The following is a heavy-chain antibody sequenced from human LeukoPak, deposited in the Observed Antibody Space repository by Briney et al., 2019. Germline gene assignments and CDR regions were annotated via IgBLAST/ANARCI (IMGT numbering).Heavy chain of an antibody. D-gene: IGHD1-26*01. Sequence: GGSLRLSRAASGFSFRSSEMIWVRQATGKGLEWVSYISRRGGTIYYADSVKGRFTISRDNAKNSLFLQMNTLRAEDTAIYYCARDKGVAIVGATTVGRFDSWGQGTLVTVSS. CDR1: GFSFRSSE. V-gene: IGHV3-48*03. CDR3: ARDKGVAIVGATTVGRFDS. J-gene: IGHJ5*01. CDR2: ISRRGGTI.